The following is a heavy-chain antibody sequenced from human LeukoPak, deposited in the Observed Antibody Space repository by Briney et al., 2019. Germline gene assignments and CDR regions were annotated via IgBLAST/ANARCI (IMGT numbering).Heavy chain of an antibody. V-gene: IGHV4-59*08. J-gene: IGHJ4*02. CDR3: ARSSSSWSGFDY. CDR2: IYYSGST. D-gene: IGHD6-13*01. CDR1: GGSISSYY. Sequence: SETLSLTCTVSGGSISSYYWSWIRQPPGKGLEWIGYIYYSGSTNYNASLKSRVTISVDTSKNQFSLKLSSVTAADTAVYYCARSSSSWSGFDYWGQGTLVTVSS.